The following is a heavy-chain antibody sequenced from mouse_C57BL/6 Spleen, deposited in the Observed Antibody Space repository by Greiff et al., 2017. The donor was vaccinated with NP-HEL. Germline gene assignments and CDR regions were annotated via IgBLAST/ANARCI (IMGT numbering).Heavy chain of an antibody. CDR2: IDPETGGT. CDR1: GYTFTDYE. CDR3: TRRWDWCAY. D-gene: IGHD1-1*02. J-gene: IGHJ3*01. V-gene: IGHV1-15*01. Sequence: VKLMESGAELVRPGASVTLSCKASGYTFTDYEMHWVKQTPVHGLEWIGAIDPETGGTAYNQKFKGKAILTADKSSSTAYMELRSLTSEDSAVYYCTRRWDWCAYWGQGTLVTVSA.